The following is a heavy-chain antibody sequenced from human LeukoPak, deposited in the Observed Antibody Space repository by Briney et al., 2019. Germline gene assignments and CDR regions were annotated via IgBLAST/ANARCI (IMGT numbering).Heavy chain of an antibody. Sequence: GGSLRLSCSASGFTFSNYDMHWVRQEKGKGLEWVSSIGTGGHTYYAPSVKGRFTISRENAKNSLYLQKSSLVAGDTAIYYCTRGGLEAPCDVWGQGTMVAVSS. CDR1: GFTFSNYD. V-gene: IGHV3-13*01. CDR3: TRGGLEAPCDV. CDR2: IGTGGHT. J-gene: IGHJ3*01. D-gene: IGHD5-24*01.